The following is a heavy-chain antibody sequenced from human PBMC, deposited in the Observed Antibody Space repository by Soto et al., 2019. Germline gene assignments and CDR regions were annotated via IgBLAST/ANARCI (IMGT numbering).Heavy chain of an antibody. CDR3: ASMVAAKWYFDY. CDR1: GGTFSSYS. CDR2: IIPIFGTV. D-gene: IGHD5-12*01. J-gene: IGHJ4*02. Sequence: SVNVSCKSSGGTFSSYSISWVRQAPGQGLEWMGGIIPIFGTVNYAQKFQGRVTITADDSTSTAYMELSSLRSDDTAVYYCASMVAAKWYFDYWGQGPLVTVSS. V-gene: IGHV1-69*13.